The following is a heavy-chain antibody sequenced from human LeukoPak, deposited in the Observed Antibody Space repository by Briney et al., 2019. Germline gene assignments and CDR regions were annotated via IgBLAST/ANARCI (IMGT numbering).Heavy chain of an antibody. Sequence: GGSLRLSCAASGFTFSDYYMSWIRQAPGKGLEWVSHISSSGSTIYYADSVKGRFTISRDNAKNSLYLQMNSLRAEDTAVYYCARVGSNFYSPFDYWGQGTLVTVSS. D-gene: IGHD2-21*02. J-gene: IGHJ4*02. CDR3: ARVGSNFYSPFDY. V-gene: IGHV3-11*01. CDR1: GFTFSDYY. CDR2: ISSSGSTI.